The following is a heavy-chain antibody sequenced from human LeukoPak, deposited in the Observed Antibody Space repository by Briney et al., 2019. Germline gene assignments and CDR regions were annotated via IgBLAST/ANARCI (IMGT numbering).Heavy chain of an antibody. CDR1: GFTFDEYA. J-gene: IGHJ5*02. CDR2: ITGSGTGT. CDR3: AKDMDHYDFWTGGFDP. V-gene: IGHV3-43*02. D-gene: IGHD3-3*01. Sequence: GGSLRLSCAASGFTFDEYAMHWVRQVPGKGLQWVSVITGSGTGTDYADSVKGRFTISRDNSRNSLYLQMNSLRIEDTALYYCAKDMDHYDFWTGGFDPWGLGTLVTVSS.